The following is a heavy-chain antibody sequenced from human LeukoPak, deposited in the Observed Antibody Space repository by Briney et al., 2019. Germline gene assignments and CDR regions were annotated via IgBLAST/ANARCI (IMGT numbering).Heavy chain of an antibody. CDR1: GFTFSSYG. V-gene: IGHV3-30*18. D-gene: IGHD1-26*01. CDR3: AKTIGGATTFYFDY. J-gene: IGHJ4*02. Sequence: PGGSLRLSCAASGFTFSSYGMHWVRQAPGKGLEWVAVISYDGSNKYYADSVKGRFTISRDNSKNTLYLQMNSLRAEDTAVYYCAKTIGGATTFYFDYWGQGTLVTVSS. CDR2: ISYDGSNK.